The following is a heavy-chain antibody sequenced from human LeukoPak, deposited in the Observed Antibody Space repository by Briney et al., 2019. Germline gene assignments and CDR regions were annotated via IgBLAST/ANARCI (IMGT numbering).Heavy chain of an antibody. J-gene: IGHJ4*02. CDR2: IYPGDSDT. CDR3: ARGDYDILTGYPTHDY. Sequence: GESLKISCKGSGYSSTSYWIGWVRQMPGKGLEWMGIIYPGDSDTRYSPSFQGQVTISADKSISTAYLQWSSLKASDTAMYYCARGDYDILTGYPTHDYWGQGTLVTVSS. V-gene: IGHV5-51*01. CDR1: GYSSTSYW. D-gene: IGHD3-9*01.